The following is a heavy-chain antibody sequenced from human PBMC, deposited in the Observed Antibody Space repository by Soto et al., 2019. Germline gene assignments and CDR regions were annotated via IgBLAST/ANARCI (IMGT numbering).Heavy chain of an antibody. V-gene: IGHV3-30*18. CDR1: GFTFSSYG. CDR2: ISYDGSNK. Sequence: PGGSLRLSCAASGFTFSSYGMHWVRQAPGKGLEWVAVISYDGSNKYYADSVKGRFTISRDNSKNTLYLQMNSLRAEDTAVYYCAKDRNIVATIPWFDPWGQGTLVTVSS. CDR3: AKDRNIVATIPWFDP. J-gene: IGHJ5*02. D-gene: IGHD5-12*01.